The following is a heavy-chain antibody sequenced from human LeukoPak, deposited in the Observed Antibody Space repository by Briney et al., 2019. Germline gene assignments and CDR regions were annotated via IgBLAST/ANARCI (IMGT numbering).Heavy chain of an antibody. D-gene: IGHD2-15*01. CDR1: GFTFSSYW. J-gene: IGHJ4*02. V-gene: IGHV3-7*01. CDR3: ARESLLAATFDY. Sequence: GGSLRLSCAASGFTFSSYWMSCVRQAPGKGLEWVANKNQYGSDKYYVDSVKGRFTISRDNAKNSLYLQMNSLRAEDTAVYYCARESLLAATFDYWGQGTLVTVSS. CDR2: KNQYGSDK.